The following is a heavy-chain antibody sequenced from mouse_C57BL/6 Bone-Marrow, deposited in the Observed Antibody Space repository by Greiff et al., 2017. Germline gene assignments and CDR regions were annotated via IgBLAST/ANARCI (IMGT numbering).Heavy chain of an antibody. CDR2: ISDGGSYT. V-gene: IGHV5-4*01. CDR3: ARDYGSSFDY. D-gene: IGHD1-1*01. Sequence: EVHLVESGGGLVKPGGSLKLSCAASGFTFSSYAMSWVRQTPEKRLEWVATISDGGSYTYYPDNVKGRFTISRDNAKNNLYLQMSHLKSEDTAMYYCARDYGSSFDYWGQGTTLTVSS. CDR1: GFTFSSYA. J-gene: IGHJ2*01.